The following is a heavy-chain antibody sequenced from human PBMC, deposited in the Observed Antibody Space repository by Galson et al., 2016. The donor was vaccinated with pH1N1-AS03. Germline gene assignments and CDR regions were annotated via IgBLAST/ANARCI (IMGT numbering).Heavy chain of an antibody. CDR3: ARQAEGRMLTLRHRYFDF. CDR2: VSFSGTT. V-gene: IGHV4-39*01. J-gene: IGHJ2*01. Sequence: LSLTCSVSGGSINISPYNWGWIRQSPGKGLEWLGSVSFSGTTYYNPSLKSRVSTSMDTSGNQISLTLSSVTATDTAVYYCARQAEGRMLTLRHRYFDFWGRGIRVTVSS. D-gene: IGHD1-14*01. CDR1: GGSINISPYN.